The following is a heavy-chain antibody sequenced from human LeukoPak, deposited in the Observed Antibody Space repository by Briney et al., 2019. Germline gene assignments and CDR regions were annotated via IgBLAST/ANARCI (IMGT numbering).Heavy chain of an antibody. Sequence: GASVKVSCKASGYTFTGYYMHWVRQAPGQGLEWMGWINPNSGGTNYAQKFQGRATMTRDTSISTAYMELSRLRSDDTAVYYCARSSGSYYNDAFDIWGQGTMVTVSS. CDR2: INPNSGGT. D-gene: IGHD1-26*01. V-gene: IGHV1-2*02. CDR1: GYTFTGYY. J-gene: IGHJ3*02. CDR3: ARSSGSYYNDAFDI.